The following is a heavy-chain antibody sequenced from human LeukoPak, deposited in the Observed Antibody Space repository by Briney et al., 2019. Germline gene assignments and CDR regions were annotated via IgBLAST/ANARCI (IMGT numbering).Heavy chain of an antibody. J-gene: IGHJ6*02. D-gene: IGHD6-6*01. Sequence: GGSLRLSCAASGFTFSSYGMHWVRQAPGKGLEWAAVISYDGSNKYYADSVKGRFTISRDNSKNTLYLQMNSLRAEDTAVYYCAKGIAARPFGMDVWGQGTTVTVSS. CDR1: GFTFSSYG. V-gene: IGHV3-30*18. CDR2: ISYDGSNK. CDR3: AKGIAARPFGMDV.